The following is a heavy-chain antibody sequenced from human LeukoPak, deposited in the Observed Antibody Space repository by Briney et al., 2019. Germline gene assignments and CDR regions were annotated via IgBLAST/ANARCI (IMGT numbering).Heavy chain of an antibody. J-gene: IGHJ4*02. CDR3: ARVGITIFGVDPFDY. Sequence: GASVKVYCKASGYTFTGYYMHWVRQAPGQGLEWMGRINPNSGGTNYAQKFQGRVTMTRDTSISTAYMELSRLRSDDTAVYYCARVGITIFGVDPFDYWGQGTLVTVSS. V-gene: IGHV1-2*06. CDR2: INPNSGGT. CDR1: GYTFTGYY. D-gene: IGHD3-3*01.